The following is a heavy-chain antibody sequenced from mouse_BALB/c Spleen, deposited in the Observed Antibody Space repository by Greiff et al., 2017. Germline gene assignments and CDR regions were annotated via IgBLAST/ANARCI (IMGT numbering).Heavy chain of an antibody. Sequence: ESGPELEKPGASVKISCKASGYSFTGYNMNWVKQSNGKSLEWIGNIDPYYGGTSYNQKFKGKATLTVDKSSSTAYMQLKSLTSEDSAVYYCARDLSGDGYYGFAYWGQGTTLTVSS. D-gene: IGHD2-3*01. CDR1: GYSFTGYN. J-gene: IGHJ2*01. CDR3: ARDLSGDGYYGFAY. CDR2: IDPYYGGT. V-gene: IGHV1-39*01.